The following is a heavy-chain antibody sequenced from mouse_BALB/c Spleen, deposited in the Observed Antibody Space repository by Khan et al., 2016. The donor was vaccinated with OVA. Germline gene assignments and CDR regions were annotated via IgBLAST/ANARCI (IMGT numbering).Heavy chain of an antibody. Sequence: EVKLLESGPGLVKPSQSLSLTCTVTGYSITSDYAWNWIRQFPGNKLEWMGYISYSGRTSYNPSLKSRISVTRDTSKKQFFRKLNSVTTEDTATYYCAMGDTYWGQGTLVTVSA. CDR1: GYSITSDYA. CDR3: AMGDTY. D-gene: IGHD2-3*01. V-gene: IGHV3-2*02. J-gene: IGHJ3*01. CDR2: ISYSGRT.